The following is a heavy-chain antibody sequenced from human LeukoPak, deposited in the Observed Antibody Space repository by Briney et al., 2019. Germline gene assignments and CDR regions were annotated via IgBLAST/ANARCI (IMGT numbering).Heavy chain of an antibody. CDR2: IYYSGST. J-gene: IGHJ4*02. CDR1: GGSISSGGYY. CDR3: ARQGPGGGYNTFDY. Sequence: ETLSLTCTVSGGSISSGGYYWSWIRQHPGKGLEWIGYIYYSGSTNYNPSLKSRVTISVDTSKNQFSLKLSSVTAADTAVYYCARQGPGGGYNTFDYWGQGTLVTVSS. D-gene: IGHD5-24*01. V-gene: IGHV4-61*08.